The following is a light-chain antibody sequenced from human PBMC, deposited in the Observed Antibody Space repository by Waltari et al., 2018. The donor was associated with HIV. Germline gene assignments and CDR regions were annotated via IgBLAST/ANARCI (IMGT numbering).Light chain of an antibody. Sequence: DIVMTQSPDSLPVSLGERATINCTSSQSILYSSDNRNYLAWYQQKARQPPKLLISWASTRESGVPDRFSASGSGTDFTLTITRLQAEDVAIYHCQQYFRIAPTFGGGTKVEIK. CDR2: WAS. CDR1: QSILYSSDNRNY. J-gene: IGKJ4*01. CDR3: QQYFRIAPT. V-gene: IGKV4-1*01.